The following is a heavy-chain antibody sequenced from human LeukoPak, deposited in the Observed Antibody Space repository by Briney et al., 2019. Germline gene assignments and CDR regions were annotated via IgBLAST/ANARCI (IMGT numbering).Heavy chain of an antibody. CDR1: GFTFSNYA. D-gene: IGHD6-25*01. J-gene: IGHJ4*02. CDR2: ISFDGRNQ. CDR3: AREQGRGPHYYFDF. V-gene: IGHV3-30*06. Sequence: GGSLRPSCAASGFTFSNYAMHWVRQAPGKGLDWVAVISFDGRNQYYADSVKGRFTISRDDPQRTLYLQMNNLQGEDTAVYYCAREQGRGPHYYFDFWGQGTLVTVSS.